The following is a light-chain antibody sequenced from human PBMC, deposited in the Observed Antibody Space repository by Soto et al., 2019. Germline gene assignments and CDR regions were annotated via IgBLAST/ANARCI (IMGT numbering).Light chain of an antibody. CDR1: QSVSSNY. Sequence: EIGFTQSPCTLSFSPGERATFSCRASQSVSSNYLAWYQQKPGQAPRLLIYGAFKRATGIPDRFSGSGSGTDFTLTISRMEPEDFAVYCCQQYGSSPRTFGQGTKVDIK. V-gene: IGKV3-20*01. CDR3: QQYGSSPRT. CDR2: GAF. J-gene: IGKJ1*01.